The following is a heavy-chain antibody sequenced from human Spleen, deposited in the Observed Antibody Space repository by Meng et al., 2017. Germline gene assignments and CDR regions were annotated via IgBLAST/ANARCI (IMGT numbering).Heavy chain of an antibody. Sequence: QVQLVQCGADVKKPGASVKVSCKASGYTFTAYYMHWVRQAPGQGTEWMGRINPNSGGTDYAQKFQGRVTMTRDTSISTAYMELSRLTSDDTAVYYCARGTPGRSYCDYWGLGTLVTVSS. CDR2: INPNSGGT. CDR3: ARGTPGRSYCDY. J-gene: IGHJ4*02. CDR1: GYTFTAYY. D-gene: IGHD3-10*01. V-gene: IGHV1-2*06.